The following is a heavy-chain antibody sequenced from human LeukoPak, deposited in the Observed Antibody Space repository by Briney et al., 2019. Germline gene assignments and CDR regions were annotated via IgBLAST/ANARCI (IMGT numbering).Heavy chain of an antibody. CDR1: GGSISSGDYY. J-gene: IGHJ4*02. CDR2: IYYSGST. D-gene: IGHD6-19*01. CDR3: ARAASAVAAYFDY. Sequence: PSETLSLTCTVSGGSISSGDYYWSWIRQPPGEGLEWIGYIYYSGSTYYNPSLKSRVTISVDTSKNQFSLKLSSVTAADTAVYYCARAASAVAAYFDYWGQGTLVTVSS. V-gene: IGHV4-30-4*01.